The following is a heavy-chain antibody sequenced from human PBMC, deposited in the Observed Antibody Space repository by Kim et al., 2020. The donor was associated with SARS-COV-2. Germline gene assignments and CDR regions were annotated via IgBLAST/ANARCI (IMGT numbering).Heavy chain of an antibody. CDR3: ARAKEPAGVDY. J-gene: IGHJ4*02. D-gene: IGHD7-27*01. CDR1: GYTFKNYY. V-gene: IGHV1-46*02. CDR2: INPSGGGT. Sequence: ASVKVSCKASGYTFKNYYMHWLRQARGLGLEWMGVINPSGGGTWYSQKFQGRVTMTRDTSTYTHYMELSSLRSEDTAFYYCARAKEPAGVDYWGQGTLVTVSS.